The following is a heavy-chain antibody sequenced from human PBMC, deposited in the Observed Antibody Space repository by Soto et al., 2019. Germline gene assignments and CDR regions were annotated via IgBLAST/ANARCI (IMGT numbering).Heavy chain of an antibody. V-gene: IGHV1-3*01. CDR2: INAGNGNT. CDR3: ARGPLAAAIFWFDP. CDR1: GYTFTNYA. Sequence: ASVKVSCKASGYTFTNYAIHWVRQAPGQRLEWMGWINAGNGNTKYSQKFQGRVTIIRDTSASTAYMELSSLRSEDTAVYYCARGPLAAAIFWFDPWGQGTLVTVSS. J-gene: IGHJ5*02. D-gene: IGHD6-13*01.